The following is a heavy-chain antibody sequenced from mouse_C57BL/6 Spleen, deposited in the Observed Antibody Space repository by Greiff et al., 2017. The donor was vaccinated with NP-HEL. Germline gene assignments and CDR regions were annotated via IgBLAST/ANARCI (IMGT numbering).Heavy chain of an antibody. D-gene: IGHD2-1*01. CDR2: IYPGDGDT. V-gene: IGHV1-82*01. J-gene: IGHJ4*01. CDR1: GYAFSSSW. CDR3: ARDGIYAMDY. Sequence: VQLQQSGPELVKPGASVKISCKASGYAFSSSWMNWVKQRPGKGLEWIGRIYPGDGDTNYNGKFKGKATLTADKSSSTAYMQLSSLTSEDSAVYFWARDGIYAMDYWGQGTSVTVSS.